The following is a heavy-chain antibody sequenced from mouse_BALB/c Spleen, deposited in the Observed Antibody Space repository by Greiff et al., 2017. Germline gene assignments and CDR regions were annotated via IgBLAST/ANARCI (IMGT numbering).Heavy chain of an antibody. Sequence: QVQLQQPGAELVMPGASVKMSCKASGYTFTDYWMHWVKQRPGQGLEWIGAIDTSDSYTSYNQKFKGKATLTVDESSSTAYMQLSSLTSEDSAVYYWARTSTTVVATRDYAMDYWGQGTSVTVSS. CDR1: GYTFTDYW. J-gene: IGHJ4*01. CDR2: IDTSDSYT. V-gene: IGHV1-69*01. D-gene: IGHD1-1*01. CDR3: ARTSTTVVATRDYAMDY.